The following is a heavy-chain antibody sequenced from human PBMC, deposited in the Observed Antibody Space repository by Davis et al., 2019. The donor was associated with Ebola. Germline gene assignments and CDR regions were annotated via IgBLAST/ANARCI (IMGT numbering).Heavy chain of an antibody. J-gene: IGHJ6*04. CDR1: GASISSYY. D-gene: IGHD6-19*01. V-gene: IGHV4-59*12. Sequence: SETLSLTCTVSGASISSYYWSWIRQSPGKGLEWIGYIHYSGSTNYSPSLKSRVTMSVDTSKNQFSLKLSSVTAADTAVYYCARGRVAGTIYYYYGMDVWGKGTTVTVSS. CDR3: ARGRVAGTIYYYYGMDV. CDR2: IHYSGST.